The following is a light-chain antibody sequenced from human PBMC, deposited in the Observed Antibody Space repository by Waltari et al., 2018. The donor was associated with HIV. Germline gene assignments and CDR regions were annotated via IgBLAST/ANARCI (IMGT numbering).Light chain of an antibody. Sequence: IVFTPSPGTLSLSPGEGAALSCRASQSVTGDYLAWYQQKPGQPPRVLIFGASSRATGIPDRFTGSGSGTDFTLTISRLEPEDSAVYYCQQYATSQSITFGQGTRLEI. V-gene: IGKV3-20*01. J-gene: IGKJ5*01. CDR1: QSVTGDY. CDR2: GAS. CDR3: QQYATSQSIT.